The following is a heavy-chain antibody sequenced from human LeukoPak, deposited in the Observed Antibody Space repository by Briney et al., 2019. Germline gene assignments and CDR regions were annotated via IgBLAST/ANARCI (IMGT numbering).Heavy chain of an antibody. V-gene: IGHV4-59*01. Sequence: SETLSLTCAVYGGSFSGYYWSWIRQPPGKGLEWIGYIYYSGSTNYNPSLKSRVTISVDTSKNQFSLKLSSVTAADTAVYYCARAYGDYANFDYWGQGTLVTVSS. CDR2: IYYSGST. J-gene: IGHJ4*02. CDR1: GGSFSGYY. D-gene: IGHD4-17*01. CDR3: ARAYGDYANFDY.